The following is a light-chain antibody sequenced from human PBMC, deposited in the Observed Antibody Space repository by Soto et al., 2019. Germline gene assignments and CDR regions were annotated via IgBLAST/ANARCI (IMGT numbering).Light chain of an antibody. J-gene: IGLJ1*01. CDR3: CSYAGSTTFYV. CDR2: EGS. CDR1: SSDVGSYNL. V-gene: IGLV2-23*01. Sequence: QSALAQPASVSGSPGQSITISCTGTSSDVGSYNLVSWYQHHPGKAPKLMIYEGSKRPSGVSNRFSGSKSGNTASLTISGLQAEDEADNYCCSYAGSTTFYVLGNGTKVT.